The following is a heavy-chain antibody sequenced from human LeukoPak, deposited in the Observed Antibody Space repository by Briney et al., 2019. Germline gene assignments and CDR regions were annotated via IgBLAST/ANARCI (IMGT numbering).Heavy chain of an antibody. CDR3: ARREIVATIDY. J-gene: IGHJ4*02. CDR2: IGTYGGDT. Sequence: GASVTVSCKATSRISWVRQAPGQGLEWMGWIGTYGGDTYYAQKFQGRITVTTDTSTSTVYVELRNLRSDDTAVYYCARREIVATIDYWGQGTLVTVSS. D-gene: IGHD5-12*01. CDR1: TSR. V-gene: IGHV1-18*01.